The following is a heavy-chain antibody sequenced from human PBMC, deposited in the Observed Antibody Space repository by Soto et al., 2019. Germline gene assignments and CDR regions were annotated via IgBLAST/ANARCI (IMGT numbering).Heavy chain of an antibody. Sequence: TLSLTCAVSGYSISSGYYWGWIRQPPGKGLEWIGSIYHSGSTYYNPSLKSRVTISVDTSKNQFSLKLSSVTAADTAVYYCARVSGGVARPPGGMDVWGQGTTVTVSS. CDR2: IYHSGST. CDR1: GYSISSGYY. J-gene: IGHJ6*02. D-gene: IGHD6-25*01. CDR3: ARVSGGVARPPGGMDV. V-gene: IGHV4-38-2*01.